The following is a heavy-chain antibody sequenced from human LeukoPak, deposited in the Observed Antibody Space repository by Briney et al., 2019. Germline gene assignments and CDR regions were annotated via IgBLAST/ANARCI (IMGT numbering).Heavy chain of an antibody. Sequence: GGSLRLSCAASGFIFSGYWMNWVRQAPGKGLEWVSAISGSGGSTYYADSVKGRFTISRDSAKNSLYLQMNSLRAEDTALYSCVKGIRYNWNGGIFDYWGQGTLVTVSS. J-gene: IGHJ4*02. CDR2: ISGSGGST. CDR3: VKGIRYNWNGGIFDY. V-gene: IGHV3-23*01. D-gene: IGHD1-1*01. CDR1: GFIFSGYW.